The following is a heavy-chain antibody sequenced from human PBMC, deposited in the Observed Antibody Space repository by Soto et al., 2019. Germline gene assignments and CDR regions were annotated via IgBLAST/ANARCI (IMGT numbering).Heavy chain of an antibody. D-gene: IGHD3-10*01. CDR3: AKSVLWFGELFMA. J-gene: IGHJ5*01. Sequence: EVQLLESGGGWVQPGGSLRLSCAASGFTFSDYAMSWVRQAPGKGLEWVSSLTTTGVNTYSAESVKGRFTISSDNSKNTLYLQMNSLRVEDTAVYYCAKSVLWFGELFMAWGHGTLVTVTA. CDR1: GFTFSDYA. CDR2: LTTTGVNT. V-gene: IGHV3-23*01.